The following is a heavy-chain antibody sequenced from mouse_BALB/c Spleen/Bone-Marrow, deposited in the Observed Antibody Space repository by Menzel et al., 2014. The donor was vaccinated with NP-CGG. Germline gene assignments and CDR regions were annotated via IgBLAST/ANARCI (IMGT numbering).Heavy chain of an antibody. CDR3: ARWKLXLAMDY. J-gene: IGHJ4*01. CDR1: GFNIKDTY. Sequence: VQLKESGAELVKPGASVKLSCTASGFNIKDTYMHWVKQRPEQGLEWIGRIDPADGSTKYDPKFQGKATITADTSSNTAYLQLSSLTSEDTAVYFCARWKLXLAMDYWGQGTSVTVSS. D-gene: IGHD2-12*01. CDR2: IDPADGST. V-gene: IGHV14-3*02.